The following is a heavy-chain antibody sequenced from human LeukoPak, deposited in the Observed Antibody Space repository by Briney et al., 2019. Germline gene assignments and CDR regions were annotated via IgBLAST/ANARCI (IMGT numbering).Heavy chain of an antibody. CDR1: GGSFSGYY. Sequence: SETLSLTCAVYGGSFSGYYWSWIRQPPGKGLEWIGEINHSGSTNYNPSLKSRVTISVDTSKNQFSLKLSSVTAADTAVYYCARGVRFLEWFTTHDYYYYMDVWGKGTTVTVSS. CDR2: INHSGST. D-gene: IGHD3-3*01. J-gene: IGHJ6*03. CDR3: ARGVRFLEWFTTHDYYYYMDV. V-gene: IGHV4-34*01.